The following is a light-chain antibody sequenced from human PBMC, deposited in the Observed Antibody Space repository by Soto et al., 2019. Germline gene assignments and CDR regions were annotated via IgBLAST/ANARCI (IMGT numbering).Light chain of an antibody. CDR2: GAS. J-gene: IGKJ1*01. V-gene: IGKV3-20*01. CDR3: QQYGSSPTWT. Sequence: ESELTQSPGTLSSSPGERATLSCRASQSVSSNYLAWYQQKPGQAPSLLIYGASTRATGIPDRFSGSGSGTDFTLTISRLEPEDSAVYYCQQYGSSPTWTFGQGTKVDIK. CDR1: QSVSSNY.